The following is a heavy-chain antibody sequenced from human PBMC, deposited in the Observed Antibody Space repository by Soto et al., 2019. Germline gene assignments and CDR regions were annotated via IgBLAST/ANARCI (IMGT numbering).Heavy chain of an antibody. CDR3: AREPRYCRGASWSITGDAYDI. D-gene: IGHD2-15*01. CDR1: GFIVSDTY. V-gene: IGHV3-66*01. Sequence: EVHLVESGGGLVQPGGSLRLSCTASGFIVSDTYVNWVRQAPGKGLEWVSVISNRGDTHYADSVRGRFSLSRDISDNTLHLQMNSLRVEDTAVYYCAREPRYCRGASWSITGDAYDIWGQGTMVTVSS. J-gene: IGHJ3*02. CDR2: ISNRGDT.